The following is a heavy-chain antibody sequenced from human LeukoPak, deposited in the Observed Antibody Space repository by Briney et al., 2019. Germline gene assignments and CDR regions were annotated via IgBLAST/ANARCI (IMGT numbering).Heavy chain of an antibody. J-gene: IGHJ4*02. CDR1: GGSFSGYY. V-gene: IGHV4-34*01. Sequence: PSETLSLTCAVYGGSFSGYYWSWIRQPPGKGLEWIGEINHSGSTYYNPSLKSRVTISVDTSKNHFSLKLSSVTAADTAVFYCASASYDSSGYYEFDYWGQGTLVTVSS. CDR2: INHSGST. CDR3: ASASYDSSGYYEFDY. D-gene: IGHD3-22*01.